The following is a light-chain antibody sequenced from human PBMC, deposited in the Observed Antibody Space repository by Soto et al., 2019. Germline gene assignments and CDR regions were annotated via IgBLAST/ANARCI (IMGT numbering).Light chain of an antibody. CDR2: AAS. V-gene: IGKV3-20*01. CDR1: QSVSSSY. J-gene: IGKJ1*01. Sequence: EIVLTQSPGTLSLSPGERATLSCRASQSVSSSYLAWYQQKPDQAPRLLIYAASSKATGIPDRFSGSGSGTDFTLTISRLETEDFAVYYCQQYGRSPWTFGQGTKVEIK. CDR3: QQYGRSPWT.